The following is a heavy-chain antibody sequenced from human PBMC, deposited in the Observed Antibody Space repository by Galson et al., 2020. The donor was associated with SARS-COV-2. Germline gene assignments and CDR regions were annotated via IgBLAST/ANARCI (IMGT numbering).Heavy chain of an antibody. V-gene: IGHV4-59*01. D-gene: IGHD3-10*01. CDR3: AKLRFGESPYYYNALDV. CDR2: IHYSGST. CDR1: GGSISGYY. Sequence: SETLSLTCTVSGGSISGYYWSWIRQPPGKGLEWIGYIHYSGSTNYNPSLKSRLTVSVDTSKNQFSLNLSSVTAADTAVYFCAKLRFGESPYYYNALDVWGQGTTVTVSS. J-gene: IGHJ6*02.